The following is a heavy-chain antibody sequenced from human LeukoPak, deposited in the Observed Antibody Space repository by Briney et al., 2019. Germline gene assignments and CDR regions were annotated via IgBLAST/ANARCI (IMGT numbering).Heavy chain of an antibody. J-gene: IGHJ4*02. Sequence: GGSLRLSCAAFGFNFTDYAMHWVRQTPGKGLDWVAVISYDEKQKYHVDSVQGRFTVSRDNSKNTLYLQMNSLRAGDTAVYYCARSSSSSWHTFDSWGQGTLVIVSS. CDR2: ISYDEKQK. D-gene: IGHD6-13*01. CDR3: ARSSSSSWHTFDS. V-gene: IGHV3-30*04. CDR1: GFNFTDYA.